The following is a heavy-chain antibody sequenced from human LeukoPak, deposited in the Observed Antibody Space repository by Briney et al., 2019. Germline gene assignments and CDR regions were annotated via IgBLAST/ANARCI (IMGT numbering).Heavy chain of an antibody. D-gene: IGHD5-18*01. J-gene: IGHJ4*02. Sequence: GGSLRLSCAASGFTFSSYGMHWFRQAPGKVLEWVAFIRYDGSNKYYADSVKGRFTISRGNSKNTLYLQMNSLRAEDTAVYYCAKGAWIQLWTPFDYWGQGTLVTVSS. CDR2: IRYDGSNK. CDR1: GFTFSSYG. CDR3: AKGAWIQLWTPFDY. V-gene: IGHV3-30*02.